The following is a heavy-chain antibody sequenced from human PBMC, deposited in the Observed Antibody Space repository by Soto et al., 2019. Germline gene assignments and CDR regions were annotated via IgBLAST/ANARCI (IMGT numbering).Heavy chain of an antibody. Sequence: ASETLSLTCTVSGGSISSYYWSWIRQPAGKGLEWIGRIYTSGSTNYNPSLKSRVTMSVDTSKNQFSLKLSSVTAADTAVYYCARDQVGDWNYVYYYYYGMDVWGQGTTVTVSS. V-gene: IGHV4-4*07. CDR2: IYTSGST. D-gene: IGHD1-7*01. J-gene: IGHJ6*02. CDR3: ARDQVGDWNYVYYYYYGMDV. CDR1: GGSISSYY.